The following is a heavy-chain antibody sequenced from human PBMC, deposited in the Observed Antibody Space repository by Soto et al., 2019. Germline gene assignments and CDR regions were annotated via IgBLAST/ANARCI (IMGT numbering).Heavy chain of an antibody. CDR1: GGFLSESY. Sequence: SETLSLTCAVYGGFLSESYWTWIRQPPGKGLEWIGEINHVGGTNYNPSLKSRVTMSVDTSQNQFSLRLISVTAADTAMYFCVRIRYQLPSSVLWLDPWGQGTPVTVPS. CDR3: VRIRYQLPSSVLWLDP. J-gene: IGHJ5*02. D-gene: IGHD3-16*01. V-gene: IGHV4-34*01. CDR2: INHVGGT.